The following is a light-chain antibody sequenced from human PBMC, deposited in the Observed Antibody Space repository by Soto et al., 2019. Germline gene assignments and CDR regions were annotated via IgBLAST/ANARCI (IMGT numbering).Light chain of an antibody. CDR2: RAS. CDR3: QQYNSYSRA. Sequence: KIALSPSTVSQSEGYRFASTGGASQTISSWLAWYQQKPGKAPKLLINRASTLESGVPSRFSGSGSGTEFTLTISSLQPDDFAIYYCQQYNSYSRAFGQGTKVDI. J-gene: IGKJ1*01. V-gene: IGKV1-5*03. CDR1: QTISSW.